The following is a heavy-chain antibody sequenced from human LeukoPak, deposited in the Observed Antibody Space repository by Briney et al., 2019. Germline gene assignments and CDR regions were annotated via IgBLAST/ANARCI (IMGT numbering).Heavy chain of an antibody. D-gene: IGHD4-17*01. CDR1: GYTFTGYY. V-gene: IGHV1-2*06. CDR2: INPNSGGT. J-gene: IGHJ4*02. CDR3: ARAVDYGDYVDY. Sequence: GASVKVSCKASGYTFTGYYMHWVRQAPGQGLEWMGRINPNSGGTNYAQKFQGRVTMTRDTSISTAYMEPSRLRSDDTAVYYCARAVDYGDYVDYWGQGTLVTVSS.